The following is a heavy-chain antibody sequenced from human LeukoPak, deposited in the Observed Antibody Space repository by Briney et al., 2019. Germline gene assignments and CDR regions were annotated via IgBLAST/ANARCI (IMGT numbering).Heavy chain of an antibody. CDR2: IYSGGTT. Sequence: GGSLRLSCAASGFIVSSNYMSWVRQAPGKGLEWVSVIYSGGTTYYADSVKGRFTISRDNRKNTLYLQMNSLRAEDTAVYYCARDRDSMVRALDYWGQGTLVTVSS. CDR1: GFIVSSNY. CDR3: ARDRDSMVRALDY. V-gene: IGHV3-66*01. D-gene: IGHD3-10*01. J-gene: IGHJ4*02.